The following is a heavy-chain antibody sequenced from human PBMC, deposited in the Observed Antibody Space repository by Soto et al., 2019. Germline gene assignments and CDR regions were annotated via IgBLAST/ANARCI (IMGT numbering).Heavy chain of an antibody. CDR3: AKAPPYYDSGSFYQPPVS. V-gene: IGHV3-9*01. J-gene: IGHJ5*01. D-gene: IGHD3-22*01. CDR1: GFKFEDYA. Sequence: PGGSLRLSCAASGFKFEDYAMHWVRQGPGKGLEWVSGISWNSGRIGYADSVKGRFIISRDNAKNSLFLQMNSLRADDTALYYCAKAPPYYDSGSFYQPPVSLGHGTLVTVSS. CDR2: ISWNSGRI.